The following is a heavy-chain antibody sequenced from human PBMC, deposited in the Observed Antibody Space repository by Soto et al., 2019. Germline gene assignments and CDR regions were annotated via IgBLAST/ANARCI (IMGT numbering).Heavy chain of an antibody. D-gene: IGHD3-16*01. V-gene: IGHV3-64D*06. J-gene: IGHJ4*02. CDR3: VKTPLTKLYGGDY. CDR2: IAFNGGNT. CDR1: GFSFGSYT. Sequence: EVHLEESGGGLVQPGGSLRLSCLASGFSFGSYTMLWVRQAPGKGLEFVTGIAFNGGNTYYADSVRGRFTISRDNSKRTLYLQMSSLRTEDTAVYYCVKTPLTKLYGGDYWGQGTLVTVSS.